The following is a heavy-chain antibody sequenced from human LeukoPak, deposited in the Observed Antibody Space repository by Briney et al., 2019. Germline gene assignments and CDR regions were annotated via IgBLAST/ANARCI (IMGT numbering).Heavy chain of an antibody. Sequence: GGSLRLSCAASGFTFSSYSMNWVRQAPGKGLEWVSSISSSSSYIYYADSVKGRFTISRDNAKNSLYLQMNSLRAEDTAVYYCARDLGRDGYNLFGYWGQGTLVTVSS. J-gene: IGHJ4*02. CDR1: GFTFSSYS. D-gene: IGHD5-24*01. CDR2: ISSSSSYI. V-gene: IGHV3-21*01. CDR3: ARDLGRDGYNLFGY.